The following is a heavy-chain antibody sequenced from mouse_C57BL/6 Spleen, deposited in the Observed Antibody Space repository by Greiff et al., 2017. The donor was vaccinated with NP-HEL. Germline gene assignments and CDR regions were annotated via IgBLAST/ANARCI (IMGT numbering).Heavy chain of an antibody. Sequence: VMLVESGGGLVKPGGSLKLSCAASGFTFSSYALSWVRQTPEKRLEWVATISDGGSYTYYPDNVKGRFTISRDNAKNNLYLQMSHLKSEDTAMYYCAREDDYGSSYKFAYWGQGTLVTVSA. V-gene: IGHV5-4*01. J-gene: IGHJ3*01. CDR3: AREDDYGSSYKFAY. D-gene: IGHD1-1*01. CDR1: GFTFSSYA. CDR2: ISDGGSYT.